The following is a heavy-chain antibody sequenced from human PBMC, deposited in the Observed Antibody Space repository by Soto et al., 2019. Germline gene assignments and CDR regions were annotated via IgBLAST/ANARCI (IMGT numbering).Heavy chain of an antibody. Sequence: PSETLSLTCAVSGGSLGGSPYHWGWIRQPPGKGLEWIGSIDDSAKVYYNPSLRGRVTLFVDTSKNHFSLNLKSVTATDTAVYYCALTPPIEVAGQDFWGQGTLVT. D-gene: IGHD6-19*01. CDR3: ALTPPIEVAGQDF. J-gene: IGHJ4*02. CDR1: GGSLGGSPYH. V-gene: IGHV4-39*02. CDR2: IDDSAKV.